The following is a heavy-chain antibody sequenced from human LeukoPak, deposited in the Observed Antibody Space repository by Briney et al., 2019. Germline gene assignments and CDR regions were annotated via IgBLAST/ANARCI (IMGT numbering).Heavy chain of an antibody. V-gene: IGHV1-2*02. Sequence: GSVKVSCKASGYTFTGYYMHWVRQAPGQGLEWMGWINPNSGGTNYAQKFQGRVTMTRDTSISTAYMELTSLTSDDTAIYYCARDPVDGYSHYDFWGQGTLVTVSS. CDR3: ARDPVDGYSHYDF. J-gene: IGHJ4*02. D-gene: IGHD5-24*01. CDR2: INPNSGGT. CDR1: GYTFTGYY.